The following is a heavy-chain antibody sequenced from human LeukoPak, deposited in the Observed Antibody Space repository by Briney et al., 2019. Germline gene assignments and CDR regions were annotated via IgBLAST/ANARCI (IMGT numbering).Heavy chain of an antibody. CDR2: ISYDGSNK. D-gene: IGHD1-1*01. CDR3: AKDAHDDYYYYYGMDV. CDR1: GFTFSSYG. V-gene: IGHV3-30*18. Sequence: TGGSLGLSCAASGFTFSSYGMHWVRQAPGKGLEWVAVISYDGSNKYYADSVKGRFTISRDNSKNTLYLQMNSLRAEDTAVYYCAKDAHDDYYYYYGMDVWGQGTTVTVSS. J-gene: IGHJ6*02.